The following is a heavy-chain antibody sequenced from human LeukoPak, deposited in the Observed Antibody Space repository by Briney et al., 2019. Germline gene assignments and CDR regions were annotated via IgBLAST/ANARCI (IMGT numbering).Heavy chain of an antibody. D-gene: IGHD3-10*01. Sequence: GGSLRLSCAASGFTFDDYGMSWVRHAPGKGLGWVSGINWNGGSTGYADSVKGRFTISRDNAKNSLYLQMNSLRAEDTALYYCARSRYPSEWFGELLDYYYYYYMDVWGKGTTVTVSS. CDR3: ARSRYPSEWFGELLDYYYYYYMDV. CDR2: INWNGGST. CDR1: GFTFDDYG. J-gene: IGHJ6*03. V-gene: IGHV3-20*04.